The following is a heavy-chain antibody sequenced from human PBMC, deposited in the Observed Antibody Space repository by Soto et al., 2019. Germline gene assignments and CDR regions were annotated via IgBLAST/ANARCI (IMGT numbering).Heavy chain of an antibody. CDR1: GFTFSSYS. D-gene: IGHD6-19*01. CDR2: ISTSSNYI. J-gene: IGHJ3*02. Sequence: EVQLVESGGGLVKPGGSLRLSCAASGFTFSSYSMIWVRQAPGKGLEWVSCISTSSNYIFYGDSVKGRFTISRDNAKKSLYLQMNSLRAEDTAVYYCARYTGYRSGQVPESFDIWGQGTMVTVSS. CDR3: ARYTGYRSGQVPESFDI. V-gene: IGHV3-21*01.